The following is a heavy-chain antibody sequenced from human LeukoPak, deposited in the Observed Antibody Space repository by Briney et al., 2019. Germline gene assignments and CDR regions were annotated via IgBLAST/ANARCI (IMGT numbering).Heavy chain of an antibody. Sequence: GGSLRLSCAASGFTFSSYAMTWVRQAPGKGLEWVSAISSSGGSTYYADSVKGRFTISRDNSKNTLYLQMNSLRAEDTALYYCAKDGSGSGYGGYYFDYWGQGTLVTVSS. CDR3: AKDGSGSGYGGYYFDY. D-gene: IGHD3-10*01. V-gene: IGHV3-23*01. CDR1: GFTFSSYA. CDR2: ISSSGGST. J-gene: IGHJ4*02.